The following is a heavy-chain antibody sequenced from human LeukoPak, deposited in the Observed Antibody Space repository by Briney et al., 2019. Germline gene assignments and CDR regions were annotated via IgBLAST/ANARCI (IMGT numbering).Heavy chain of an antibody. Sequence: ASVKVSCKASGYTFTGYYMHWVRQAPGQGLEWMGWINPNSGGTNYAQKFQGRVTMTRDTSISTAYMELSRLRSDDTAVYYCAREGIVGTGGAFDIWGQGTMVTVSS. CDR2: INPNSGGT. D-gene: IGHD1-26*01. CDR1: GYTFTGYY. J-gene: IGHJ3*02. CDR3: AREGIVGTGGAFDI. V-gene: IGHV1-2*02.